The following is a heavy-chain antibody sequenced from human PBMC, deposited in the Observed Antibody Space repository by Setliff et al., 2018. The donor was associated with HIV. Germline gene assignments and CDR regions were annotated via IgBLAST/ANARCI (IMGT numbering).Heavy chain of an antibody. CDR1: GRSFSGYY. D-gene: IGHD7-27*01. Sequence: ETLSLTCAVYGRSFSGYYWNWIRQSPGKGLEWIGEINHSGGTNYNPSLKSRVTMSIDTSKNQFSLNVSSVTAADTAVCYCARGWGHDGFDFWGQGTMVTVSS. J-gene: IGHJ3*01. CDR3: ARGWGHDGFDF. CDR2: INHSGGT. V-gene: IGHV4-34*01.